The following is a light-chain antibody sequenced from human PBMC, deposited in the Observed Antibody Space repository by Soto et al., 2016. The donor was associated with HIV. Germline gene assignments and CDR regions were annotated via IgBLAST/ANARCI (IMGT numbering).Light chain of an antibody. J-gene: IGKJ2*01. CDR2: AAS. CDR3: QQLNSYPRT. Sequence: DIQMTQSPSTLSASVGDRVTITCRASQNINSWLAWYQQKPGKAPKLLIYAASTLQSGVPSRFSGSGSGTEFTLTISSLQPEDFATHYCQQLNSYPRTFGQGTKLEIK. CDR1: QNINSW. V-gene: IGKV1-5*01.